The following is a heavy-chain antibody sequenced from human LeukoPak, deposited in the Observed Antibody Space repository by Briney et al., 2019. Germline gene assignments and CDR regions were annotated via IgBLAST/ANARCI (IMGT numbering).Heavy chain of an antibody. Sequence: PGRSLRLSCAASGFTFDDYAMHWVRQAPGKGMEWVSGISWISGSIVYAGSVKGRFTISRGNVKNSLYLQMNSLRAEDTALYYCAKDNVSRPALSGGIDYWGQGPLVTVSS. J-gene: IGHJ4*02. CDR2: ISWISGSI. V-gene: IGHV3-9*01. CDR1: GFTFDDYA. D-gene: IGHD2-15*01. CDR3: AKDNVSRPALSGGIDY.